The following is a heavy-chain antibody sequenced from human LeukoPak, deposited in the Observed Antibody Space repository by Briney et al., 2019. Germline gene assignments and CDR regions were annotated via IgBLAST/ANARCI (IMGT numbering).Heavy chain of an antibody. D-gene: IGHD3-22*01. J-gene: IGHJ4*02. CDR2: IYTSGST. CDR3: ASFPYYYDSSGYYY. CDR1: GGSISSGSYY. V-gene: IGHV4-61*02. Sequence: RPSQTLSLTCTVSGGSISSGSYYWSWIRQPAGKGLEWIGRIYTSGSTNYNPSLKSRVTISVGTSKNQFSLKLSSVTAADTAVYYCASFPYYYDSSGYYYWGQGTLVTVSS.